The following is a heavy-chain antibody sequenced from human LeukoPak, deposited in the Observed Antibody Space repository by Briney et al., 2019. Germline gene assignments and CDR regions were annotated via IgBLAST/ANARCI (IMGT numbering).Heavy chain of an antibody. CDR1: GFTLNRYS. D-gene: IGHD3-3*01. V-gene: IGHV3-21*01. Sequence: GGSLRLSCVASGFTLNRYSMNWVRQAPGKGLEWVSSISSSGSCIFYADSLKDRITISRDNAENSLYLQMSSLRAEDTAVYYCARANNDFWSGYYSYFYFDYWGQGTLVTVSS. CDR3: ARANNDFWSGYYSYFYFDY. CDR2: ISSSGSCI. J-gene: IGHJ4*02.